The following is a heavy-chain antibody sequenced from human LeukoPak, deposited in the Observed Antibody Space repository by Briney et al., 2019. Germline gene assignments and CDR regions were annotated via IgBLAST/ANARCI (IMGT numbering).Heavy chain of an antibody. J-gene: IGHJ4*02. D-gene: IGHD3-9*01. V-gene: IGHV1-46*01. CDR3: ARRDLLPGYSAPVGDY. CDR1: GYTFVSYY. Sequence: GASVKVSCKASGYTFVSYYMHWVRQAPGQGLEWMGIINPSGGLTTYAQKFQGRVSITMGTSTSTVYMELSSLRSEDTAVYYCARRDLLPGYSAPVGDYWGQGTLVTVSS. CDR2: INPSGGLT.